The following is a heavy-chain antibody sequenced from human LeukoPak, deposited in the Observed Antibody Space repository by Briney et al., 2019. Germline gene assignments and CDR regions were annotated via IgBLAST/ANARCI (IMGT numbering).Heavy chain of an antibody. CDR3: ARDRGPDWWGSFDS. D-gene: IGHD3-16*01. CDR1: GGTFSSYA. V-gene: IGHV1-2*02. CDR2: INPNSGGT. J-gene: IGHJ4*02. Sequence: ASVKVSCKASGGTFSSYAISWVRQAPGQGLEWMGWINPNSGGTNYEQNFQGRVTMTRDTSSSTVYMELSSLRSDDTAVYYCARDRGPDWWGSFDSWGQGTLVTVSS.